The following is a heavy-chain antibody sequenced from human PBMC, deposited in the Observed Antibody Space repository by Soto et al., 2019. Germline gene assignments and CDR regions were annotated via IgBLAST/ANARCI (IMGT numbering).Heavy chain of an antibody. V-gene: IGHV3-66*01. CDR3: ARGAAGEGGGAFDI. CDR1: GFTVSSNY. D-gene: IGHD3-16*01. Sequence: EVQLVESGGGLVQPGGSLRLSCAASGFTVSSNYMSWVRQAPGKGLEWVSVIYSGGSTYYADSVKGRFTISRDNSKNTLYLQMNSLRAGDTAVYYCARGAAGEGGGAFDIWGQGTMVTVSS. J-gene: IGHJ3*02. CDR2: IYSGGST.